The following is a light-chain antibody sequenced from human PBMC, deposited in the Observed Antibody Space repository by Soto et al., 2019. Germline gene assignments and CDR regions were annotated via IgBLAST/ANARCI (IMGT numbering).Light chain of an antibody. V-gene: IGLV1-40*01. CDR2: ANS. CDR1: SSNTGAGYD. CDR3: QSYDSSLTVWV. J-gene: IGLJ3*02. Sequence: QSVLTQPPSVSGAPGQRVTISCTGSSSNTGAGYDVHWYQQFPGTVPKLLIYANSNRPSGVPDRFSGSKSGTSASLTITGLQAEDEADYYCQSYDSSLTVWVFGGGTQLTVL.